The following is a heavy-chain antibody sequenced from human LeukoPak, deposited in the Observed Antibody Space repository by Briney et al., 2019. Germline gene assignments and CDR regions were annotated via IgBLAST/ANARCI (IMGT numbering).Heavy chain of an antibody. Sequence: PSETLSLTCTVFGGSISSYYWSWIRQPAGKGLEWIGRIYTSGSTNYNPSLKSRVTMSVDTSKNQFSLKLSSVTAADTAVYYCARDPPSIRGVKRGWFDPWGQGTLVTVSS. J-gene: IGHJ5*02. CDR2: IYTSGST. CDR3: ARDPPSIRGVKRGWFDP. V-gene: IGHV4-4*07. D-gene: IGHD3-10*01. CDR1: GGSISSYY.